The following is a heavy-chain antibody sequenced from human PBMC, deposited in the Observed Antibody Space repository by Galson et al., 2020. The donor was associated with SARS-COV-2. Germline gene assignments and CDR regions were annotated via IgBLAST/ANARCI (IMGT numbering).Heavy chain of an antibody. CDR1: GFTFSTSA. CDR3: AADTMTSKYEF. Sequence: PVKVSCKASGFTFSTSAIQWVRQDRGQGLEWMGWIVIGSGDTVYAQNLQERVTITRDMSTNTAYMEVTSLRSEDTAVYYCAADTMTSKYEFWGQGTLVTVSS. J-gene: IGHJ4*02. D-gene: IGHD3-3*01. CDR2: IVIGSGDT. V-gene: IGHV1-58*02.